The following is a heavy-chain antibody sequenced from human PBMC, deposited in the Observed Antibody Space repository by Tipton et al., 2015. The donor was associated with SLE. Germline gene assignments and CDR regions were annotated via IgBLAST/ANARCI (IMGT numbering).Heavy chain of an antibody. CDR3: ARDSKRNYDYIWGSYPYTLSDTFDI. CDR1: EFTFDDYA. J-gene: IGHJ3*02. Sequence: LSLTCAASEFTFDDYAMYWVRQAPGKGLEWVSGINWNSGVVGYADSVKGRFTISRDNAKNSLYLQMNSLRAEDTALYYCARDSKRNYDYIWGSYPYTLSDTFDIWGQGTMVTVSS. V-gene: IGHV3-9*01. D-gene: IGHD3-16*01. CDR2: INWNSGVV.